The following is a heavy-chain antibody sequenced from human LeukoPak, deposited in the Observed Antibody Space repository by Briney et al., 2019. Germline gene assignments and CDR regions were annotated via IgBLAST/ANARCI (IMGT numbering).Heavy chain of an antibody. CDR2: ISTFNDDT. D-gene: IGHD3-10*01. V-gene: IGHV1-18*01. CDR1: GYTFTSYS. J-gene: IGHJ6*02. Sequence: DSVKVSCKASGYTFTSYSITWVRQDPGQGLEWMGWISTFNDDTKYPQKFQGRLTMTTSTSTSTAYMELRSLRSDDTAVYYCARFLFGVTNYGMDVWGQGTTVTVSS. CDR3: ARFLFGVTNYGMDV.